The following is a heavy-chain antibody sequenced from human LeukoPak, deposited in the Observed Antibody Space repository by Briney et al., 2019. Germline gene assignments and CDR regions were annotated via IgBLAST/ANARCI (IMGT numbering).Heavy chain of an antibody. V-gene: IGHV3-23*01. CDR3: AKDRGYSYGDFDY. Sequence: GGSLRLSCAASGFTVSSNYMSWVRQAPGKGLEWVSAISGSGGSTYYADSVKGRFTISRDNSKNTLYLQMNSLRAEDTAVYYCAKDRGYSYGDFDYWGQGTLVTVSS. D-gene: IGHD5-18*01. CDR2: ISGSGGST. CDR1: GFTVSSNY. J-gene: IGHJ4*02.